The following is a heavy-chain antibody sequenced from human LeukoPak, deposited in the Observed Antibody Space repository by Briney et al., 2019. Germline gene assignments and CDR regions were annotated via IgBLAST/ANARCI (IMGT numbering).Heavy chain of an antibody. V-gene: IGHV4-4*07. D-gene: IGHD1-26*01. CDR2: IYATGST. CDR3: ARQGYTASYYFLDF. CDR1: GDFFRSYW. J-gene: IGHJ4*02. Sequence: PSETLSLTCDVSGDFFRSYWWGWVRQPAGKGLEWIGRIYATGSTQLNPSLKSRLTMSMDTSTNQFSLKLTSVAAADTAVYFCARQGYTASYYFLDFWSQGTLVTVSS.